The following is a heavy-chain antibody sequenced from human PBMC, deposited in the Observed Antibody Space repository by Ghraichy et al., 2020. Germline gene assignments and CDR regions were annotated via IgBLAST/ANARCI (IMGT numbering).Heavy chain of an antibody. V-gene: IGHV1-2*06. CDR3: ARDEGSGSYYYYYMDV. Sequence: ASVKVSCKASGYTFTGYYMHWVRQAPGQGLEWMGRINPNSGGTNYAQKFQGRVTMTRDTSISTAYVELSRLRSDDTAVYYCARDEGSGSYYYYYMDVWGKGTTVTVSS. CDR1: GYTFTGYY. J-gene: IGHJ6*03. D-gene: IGHD1-26*01. CDR2: INPNSGGT.